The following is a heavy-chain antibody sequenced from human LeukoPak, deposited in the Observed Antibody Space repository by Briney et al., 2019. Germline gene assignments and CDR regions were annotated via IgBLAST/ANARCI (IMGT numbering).Heavy chain of an antibody. Sequence: GGSLRLSCAASGFTFSSYSMNWVRQAPGKGLEWVSYISSSSSTIYYADSVKGRFTISRDNAKNSLYLQMNSLRAEDTAVYYCARDARADFDYWGQGTLVTVSS. V-gene: IGHV3-48*04. CDR1: GFTFSSYS. CDR3: ARDARADFDY. J-gene: IGHJ4*02. CDR2: ISSSSSTI.